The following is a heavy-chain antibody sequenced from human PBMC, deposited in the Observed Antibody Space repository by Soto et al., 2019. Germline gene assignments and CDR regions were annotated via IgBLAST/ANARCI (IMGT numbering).Heavy chain of an antibody. CDR1: GYSFTNND. D-gene: IGHD3-16*01. V-gene: IGHV1-8*01. CDR2: MNPGSGDT. J-gene: IGHJ5*02. CDR3: ARMATFGSLNWLHP. Sequence: ASVKVSCKASGYSFTNNDVSWVRQATGQGLEWMGWMNPGSGDTGYAQKFQGRVTMTRDISTATAYMELSSLRSDDTATYYCARMATFGSLNWLHPWGQGTLGT.